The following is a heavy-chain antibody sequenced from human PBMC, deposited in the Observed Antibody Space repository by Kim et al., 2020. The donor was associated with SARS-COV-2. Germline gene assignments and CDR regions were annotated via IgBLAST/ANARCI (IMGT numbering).Heavy chain of an antibody. Sequence: GGSLRLSCAASGFTFSSYTMHWVRQAPGKGLEWVSSISSSSSYISSADSVKGRFTITRDNAKNSLYLQLNSLRAENTAVYYCSRDTNALSPAAFAFAIWG. D-gene: IGHD2-2*01. V-gene: IGHV3-21*01. CDR2: ISSSSSYI. CDR3: SRDTNALSPAAFAFAI. CDR1: GFTFSSYT. J-gene: IGHJ3*02.